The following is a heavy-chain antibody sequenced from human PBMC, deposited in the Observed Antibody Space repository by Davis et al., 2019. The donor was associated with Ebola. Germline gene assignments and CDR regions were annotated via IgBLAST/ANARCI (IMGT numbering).Heavy chain of an antibody. CDR2: IGSTTNFI. CDR1: GFTFSSYA. CDR3: ARDNYWKLDY. D-gene: IGHD4-11*01. J-gene: IGHJ4*02. Sequence: GESLKISCAASGFTFSSYAMNWVRQAPGKGLECVSSIGSTTNFIYYADSVKGRFTISRDNARNSFYLQMNSLRVEDTAVYYCARDNYWKLDYWGQGILVTVSS. V-gene: IGHV3-21*01.